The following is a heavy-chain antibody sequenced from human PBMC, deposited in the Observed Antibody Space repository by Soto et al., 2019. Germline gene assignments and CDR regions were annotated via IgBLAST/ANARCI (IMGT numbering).Heavy chain of an antibody. CDR3: ARDLGITGTQNYYYYGMDV. D-gene: IGHD1-20*01. Sequence: GAQVKVSCKASGYTFTSQNMHWVRQAPGQGLEWMGGINPSIGTTTYAQKFQGRVTITSDTSASTAYMELSSLRSEDTAVYYCARDLGITGTQNYYYYGMDVWGQGTTVTVS. V-gene: IGHV1-46*01. J-gene: IGHJ6*02. CDR2: INPSIGTT. CDR1: GYTFTSQN.